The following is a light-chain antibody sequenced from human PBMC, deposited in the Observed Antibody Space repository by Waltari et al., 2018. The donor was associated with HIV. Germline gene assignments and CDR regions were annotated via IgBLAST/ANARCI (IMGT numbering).Light chain of an antibody. CDR1: SSNIGSSP. Sequence: QSVLTQPPSASGTPGQRVTISCSGSSSNIGSSPVNWYQQLPGTAPKLLMYINYRRPSGVPDRSSGSKSGTSASLAIGGFQSEDEADYFCAAWDDSLKGVVFGGGTKLTVL. J-gene: IGLJ2*01. V-gene: IGLV1-44*01. CDR3: AAWDDSLKGVV. CDR2: INY.